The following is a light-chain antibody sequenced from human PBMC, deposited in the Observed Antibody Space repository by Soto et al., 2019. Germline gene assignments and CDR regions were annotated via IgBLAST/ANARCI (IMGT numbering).Light chain of an antibody. V-gene: IGKV1-5*01. CDR2: DAS. J-gene: IGKJ1*01. CDR3: QQYNLYPET. CDR1: QSVSGW. Sequence: PSTLSASVGDRVTITCRASQSVSGWLAWYQQKAGTAPKLLIYDASSLGSGIPSRFSSSGSGTEFTLTISSLQPDDFATYYCQQYNLYPETFGQGTKVDIK.